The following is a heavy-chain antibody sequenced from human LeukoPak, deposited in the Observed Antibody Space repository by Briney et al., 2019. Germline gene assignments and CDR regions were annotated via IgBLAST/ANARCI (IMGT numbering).Heavy chain of an antibody. CDR1: GGSLSSYY. CDR3: ASYSSSWYYFDY. Sequence: PSETLSLTCTVSGGSLSSYYWSWIRQPPGKGLEWIGYIYYSASTNYNPSLKSRVTISVDTSKNQFSLKLSSVTAADTAVYYCASYSSSWYYFDYWGQGTLVTVSS. V-gene: IGHV4-59*01. D-gene: IGHD6-13*01. J-gene: IGHJ4*02. CDR2: IYYSAST.